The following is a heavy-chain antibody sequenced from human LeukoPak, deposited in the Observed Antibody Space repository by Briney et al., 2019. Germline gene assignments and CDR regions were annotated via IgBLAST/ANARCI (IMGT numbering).Heavy chain of an antibody. V-gene: IGHV3-30*18. CDR2: ISPHGDME. CDR3: AKINNNDDY. Sequence: GRSLRLSCAASGFTFTTFGIHWVRQAPGKGLEWVAAISPHGDMEYYTDSVKGRFTISRDNSKNMIYLQMNSLRGEDSAVYYCAKINNNDDYWGQGNLVTVSS. J-gene: IGHJ4*02. D-gene: IGHD1/OR15-1a*01. CDR1: GFTFTTFG.